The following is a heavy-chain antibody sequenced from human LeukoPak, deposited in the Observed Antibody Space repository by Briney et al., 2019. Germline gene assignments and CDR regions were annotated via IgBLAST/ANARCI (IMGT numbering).Heavy chain of an antibody. D-gene: IGHD2-2*01. CDR1: GFTFSSYS. J-gene: IGHJ6*03. CDR2: ISSSSSYI. Sequence: GGSLRLSCAASGFTFSSYSMDWVRQAPGKGLEWVSSISSSSSYIYYADSVKGRFTISRDNAKNSLYLQMNSLRAEDTAVYYCASLGGSTSSYYMDVWGEGTTVTVSS. CDR3: ASLGGSTSSYYMDV. V-gene: IGHV3-21*01.